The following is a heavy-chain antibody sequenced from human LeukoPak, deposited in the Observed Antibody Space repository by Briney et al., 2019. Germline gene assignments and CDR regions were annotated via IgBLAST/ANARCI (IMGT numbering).Heavy chain of an antibody. CDR2: IYSGGST. CDR1: GFTVSRNY. CDR3: ARDLVTTGGWFDP. V-gene: IGHV3-66*01. Sequence: GGSLRLSCAASGFTVSRNYMSWVRQAPGKGLEWVSAIYSGGSTYYADSVKGRFTISRDNSKNTLYLQMNSLRAEDTAVYYCARDLVTTGGWFDPWGQGTLVTVSS. D-gene: IGHD4-17*01. J-gene: IGHJ5*02.